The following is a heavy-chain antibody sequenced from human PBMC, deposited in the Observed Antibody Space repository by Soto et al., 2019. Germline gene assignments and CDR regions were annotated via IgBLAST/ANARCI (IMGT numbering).Heavy chain of an antibody. CDR2: ISGSTDYI. V-gene: IGHV3-21*01. D-gene: IGHD4-17*01. J-gene: IGHJ4*02. CDR1: GFTFSTYS. CDR3: ARDSLDYGYHFDS. Sequence: GSLRLSCAASGFTFSTYSMNWVRQAPGKGLEWVSSISGSTDYIYYADSVKGRFTISRDNAKNSLYLQMNSLRAEDTAVYYCARDSLDYGYHFDSWGQGTLVTVSS.